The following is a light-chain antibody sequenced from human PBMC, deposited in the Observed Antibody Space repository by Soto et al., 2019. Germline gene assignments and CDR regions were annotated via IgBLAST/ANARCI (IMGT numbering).Light chain of an antibody. Sequence: QSVLTQPASVSGFPGQSITISCTGTSSDVGGYNYVSWYQQHPGKAPKLMIYDVSNRPSGVSNRFSGSKSGNTASLTISGLQAEDEADYYCSSYTSSSPYVFGTGTEVTVL. V-gene: IGLV2-14*01. CDR1: SSDVGGYNY. CDR2: DVS. CDR3: SSYTSSSPYV. J-gene: IGLJ1*01.